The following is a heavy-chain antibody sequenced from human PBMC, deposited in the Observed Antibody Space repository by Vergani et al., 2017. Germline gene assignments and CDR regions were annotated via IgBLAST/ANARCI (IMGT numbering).Heavy chain of an antibody. Sequence: EVMLVQSGAEVKKPGESVKISCKYSESSFISNEIAWVRQMSGKGLQWMGNINPIDSKIAYSPSFQGQAIMSLDKSITTAYLQWRSLKASDTAIYYCTRHAPGGDGACLHFDHWGQGTQVTVSS. J-gene: IGHJ4*02. CDR3: TRHAPGGDGACLHFDH. D-gene: IGHD2-21*01. CDR2: INPIDSKI. V-gene: IGHV5-51*01. CDR1: ESSFISNE.